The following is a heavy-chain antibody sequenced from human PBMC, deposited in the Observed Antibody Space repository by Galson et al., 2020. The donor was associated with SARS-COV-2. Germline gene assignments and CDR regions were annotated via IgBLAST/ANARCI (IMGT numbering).Heavy chain of an antibody. CDR1: GGSISSGDYY. V-gene: IGHV4-30-4*01. CDR3: ARDSSAVPQLGY. J-gene: IGHJ4*02. CDR2: IYYSGST. Sequence: ASETLSLTCTVSGGSISSGDYYWSWIRQPPGKGLEWIGYIYYSGSTYYNPSLKSRVTISVDTSKNQFSLKLSSVTAADTAVYYCARDSSAVPQLGYWGQGTLVTVSS. D-gene: IGHD3-16*01.